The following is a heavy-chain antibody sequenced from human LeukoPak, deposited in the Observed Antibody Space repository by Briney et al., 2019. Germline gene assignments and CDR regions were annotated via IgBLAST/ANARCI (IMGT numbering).Heavy chain of an antibody. V-gene: IGHV3-23*01. CDR2: ISGSGGST. J-gene: IGHJ4*02. CDR3: AKVLSYDYILGQGLDY. CDR1: GFTFSSYA. D-gene: IGHD3-16*01. Sequence: GGSLRLSCAASGFTFSSYAMSWVRQAPGKGLEWVSAISGSGGSTYYADSVKGRFTISRDNSKNTLYLQMNSLRAEDTDVYYCAKVLSYDYILGQGLDYWGQGTLVTVSS.